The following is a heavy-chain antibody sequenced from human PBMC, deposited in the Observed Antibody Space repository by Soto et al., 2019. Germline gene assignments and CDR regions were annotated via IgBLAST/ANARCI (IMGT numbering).Heavy chain of an antibody. CDR2: ISGSGTNT. V-gene: IGHV3-23*01. CDR3: AKEPPRENTFDF. J-gene: IGHJ4*02. CDR1: GFTFSNYV. Sequence: PGGSLRLSCAASGFTFSNYVMNWARQAPGKGLEWVSLISGSGTNTFYADSVKGRFTISRDNSKNTLYLQMNSLRAEDTAVYYCAKEPPRENTFDFWGQGTLVTVSS.